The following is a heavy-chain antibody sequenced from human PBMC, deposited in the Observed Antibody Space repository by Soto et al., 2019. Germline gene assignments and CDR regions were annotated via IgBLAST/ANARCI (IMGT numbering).Heavy chain of an antibody. CDR2: IFYSGNA. Sequence: QLQLQESGPGLVKPSETLSLTCAVSGGSITTDHYYWCWIRQPPGKGLEWIGTIFYSGNAYYNPSHNSRVTISVDTSKNHFSLKLNSVTAADTAVYYWARLGEYSSSHLPLDYWGQGTLVTVSS. CDR1: GGSITTDHYY. D-gene: IGHD6-6*01. CDR3: ARLGEYSSSHLPLDY. J-gene: IGHJ4*02. V-gene: IGHV4-39*02.